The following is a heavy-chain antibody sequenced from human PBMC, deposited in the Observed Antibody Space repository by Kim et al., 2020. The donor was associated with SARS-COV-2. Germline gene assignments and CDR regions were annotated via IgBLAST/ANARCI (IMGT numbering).Heavy chain of an antibody. CDR2: IGTAGDT. CDR3: ARRRELSNEFDY. J-gene: IGHJ4*02. D-gene: IGHD1-26*01. Sequence: GGSLRLSCAASGFTFSSYDMHWVRQATGKGLEWVSAIGTAGDTYYPGSVKGRFTISRENAKNSLYLQMNSLRAGDTAVYYCARRRELSNEFDYWGQGTLVTVSS. V-gene: IGHV3-13*04. CDR1: GFTFSSYD.